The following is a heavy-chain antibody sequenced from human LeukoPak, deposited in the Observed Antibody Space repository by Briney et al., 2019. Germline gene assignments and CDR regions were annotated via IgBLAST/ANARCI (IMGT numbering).Heavy chain of an antibody. CDR2: INPNSGGT. CDR3: ARDPYGDYPFDY. V-gene: IGHV1-2*02. D-gene: IGHD4-17*01. CDR1: GYTFTCYY. Sequence: ASVKVSCKASGYTFTCYYMHWVRQAPGQGLEWMGWINPNSGGTNYAQKFQGRVTMTRDTAISTAYMELSRLRSDDTAVYYCARDPYGDYPFDYWGQGTLVTASS. J-gene: IGHJ4*02.